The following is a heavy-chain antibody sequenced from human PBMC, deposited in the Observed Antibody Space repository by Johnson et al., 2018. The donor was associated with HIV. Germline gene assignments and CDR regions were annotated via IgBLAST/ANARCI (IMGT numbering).Heavy chain of an antibody. J-gene: IGHJ3*02. D-gene: IGHD3-22*01. Sequence: VQLVESGGGVVQPGGSLRLSCAASGFTFSSYGMHWVRQAPGKGLEWVAFIRYDGSNKYYADSVKGRFTISRDNAKNSLSLQMNSLRAEDTAVYYCARVQIISGFNWHYYESSIDAVDIWGQGTMVTVSS. V-gene: IGHV3-30*02. CDR2: IRYDGSNK. CDR1: GFTFSSYG. CDR3: ARVQIISGFNWHYYESSIDAVDI.